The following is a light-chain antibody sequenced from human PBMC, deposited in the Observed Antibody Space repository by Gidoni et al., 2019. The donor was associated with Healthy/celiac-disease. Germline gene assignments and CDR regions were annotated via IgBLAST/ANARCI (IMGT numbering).Light chain of an antibody. Sequence: DIHINLSPSPLSASVGDRVTIPCRAIQSISSYLNWYQQKPGKAPKLLIYAASSLQSGVPSRFSGSGSGTDFTLTISRLQPEDFATYYCQQSDSTLWTFGQGTKVEIK. J-gene: IGKJ1*01. CDR3: QQSDSTLWT. CDR1: QSISSY. V-gene: IGKV1-39*01. CDR2: AAS.